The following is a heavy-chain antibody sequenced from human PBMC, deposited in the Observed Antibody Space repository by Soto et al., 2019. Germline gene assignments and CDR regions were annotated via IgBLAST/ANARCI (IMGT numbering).Heavy chain of an antibody. D-gene: IGHD5-18*01. Sequence: VQLVQSGAEVQKPGSSVKVSCKASGGTFSAYAVAWLRLAPGHGLEWLGAIMPVFGTTEYAKNFQGRVTITADDSTIKAYLNLSGLTPDDTAVYYCASDTGDSFGTFGMDTWGKGTTVTVSS. V-gene: IGHV1-69*01. CDR2: IMPVFGTT. CDR3: ASDTGDSFGTFGMDT. J-gene: IGHJ6*04. CDR1: GGTFSAYA.